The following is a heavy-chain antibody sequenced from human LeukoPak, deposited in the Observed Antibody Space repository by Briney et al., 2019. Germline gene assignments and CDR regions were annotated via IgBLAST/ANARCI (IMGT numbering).Heavy chain of an antibody. CDR2: ISAYNGNT. Sequence: ASVKVSCKASGYTFTSYGISWVRQAPGQGLEWMGWISAYNGNTNYAQKLQGRVTMTTDTSTSTAYMELRSLRAEDSAVYYCARSIVGASGPSGPNYWGQGTLVTVSS. D-gene: IGHD1-26*01. CDR3: ARSIVGASGPSGPNY. J-gene: IGHJ4*02. V-gene: IGHV1-18*01. CDR1: GYTFTSYG.